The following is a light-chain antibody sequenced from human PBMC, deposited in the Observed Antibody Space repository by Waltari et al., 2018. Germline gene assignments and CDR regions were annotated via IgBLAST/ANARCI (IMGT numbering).Light chain of an antibody. CDR2: DSS. CDR1: QIVRNND. CDR3: QQYGSSPLT. Sequence: EIVLTQSPGTLSLSPGERATLSCRACQIVRNNDLPWYQHQPGQAPRRFIYDSSSRATGIPDRFGGSGSGTDFTLTISRLEPEDFAVYYCQQYGSSPLTFGGGTKVEI. J-gene: IGKJ4*01. V-gene: IGKV3-20*01.